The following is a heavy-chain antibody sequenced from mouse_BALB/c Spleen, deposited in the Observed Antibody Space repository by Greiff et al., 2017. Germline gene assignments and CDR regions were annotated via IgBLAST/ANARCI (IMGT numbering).Heavy chain of an antibody. CDR2: IRNKANGYTT. Sequence: VQLQQSGGGLVQPGGSLRLSCATSGFTFTDYYMSWVRQPPGKALEWLGFIRNKANGYTTEYSASVKGRFTISRDNSQSILYLQMNTLRAEDSATYYCARDAYYRYGYFDYWGQGTTLTVSS. D-gene: IGHD2-14*01. V-gene: IGHV7-3*02. J-gene: IGHJ2*01. CDR3: ARDAYYRYGYFDY. CDR1: GFTFTDYY.